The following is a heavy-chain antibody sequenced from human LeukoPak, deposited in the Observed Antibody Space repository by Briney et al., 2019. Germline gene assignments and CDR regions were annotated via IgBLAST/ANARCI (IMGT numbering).Heavy chain of an antibody. D-gene: IGHD2/OR15-2a*01. CDR2: IYYSGST. CDR1: GGSISSSSYY. CDR3: ARSDYVLRRVFDP. J-gene: IGHJ5*02. V-gene: IGHV4-39*01. Sequence: PSETLSLTCTVSGGSISSSSYYWGWIRQPPGKGLEWIGSIYYSGSTYYNPSLKSRVTISVDTSKNQFSLKLSSVTAADTAVYYCARSDYVLRRVFDPWGQGTLVTVSS.